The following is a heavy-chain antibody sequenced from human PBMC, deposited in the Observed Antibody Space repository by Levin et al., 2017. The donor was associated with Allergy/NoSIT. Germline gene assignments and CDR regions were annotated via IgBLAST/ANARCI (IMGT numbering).Heavy chain of an antibody. Sequence: LSLPCAASGFTFDDYGMIWVRQPPGKGLEWVSGIKWNGGSTDYADSVKGRFTISRDNVKNSLYLQMNSLRAEDTALYYCAREGFGELYRGDNWGQGTLVTVSS. D-gene: IGHD3-10*01. CDR1: GFTFDDYG. CDR2: IKWNGGST. V-gene: IGHV3-20*04. J-gene: IGHJ4*02. CDR3: AREGFGELYRGDN.